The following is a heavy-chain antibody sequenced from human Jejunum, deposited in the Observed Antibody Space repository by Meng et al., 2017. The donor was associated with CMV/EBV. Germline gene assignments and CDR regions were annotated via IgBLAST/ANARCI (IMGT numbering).Heavy chain of an antibody. J-gene: IGHJ6*02. CDR3: ARDRGLTMVRGITEYYYYGMDV. V-gene: IGHV4-31*02. CDR1: YY. Sequence: YYWTWIRQQPGKGLEWIGYIYYSGTTYYNPSLKSRLTISVDTSKNQFSLKLSSVTAADTAVYYCARDRGLTMVRGITEYYYYGMDVWGQGTTVTVSS. CDR2: IYYSGTT. D-gene: IGHD3-10*01.